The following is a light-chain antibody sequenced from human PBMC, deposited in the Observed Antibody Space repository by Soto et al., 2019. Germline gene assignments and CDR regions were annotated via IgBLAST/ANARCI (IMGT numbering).Light chain of an antibody. V-gene: IGKV2-30*01. CDR1: QRLVSRDGNTC. CDR3: MQATHGPPFT. Sequence: DVVMTQSPLSLPVTLGQPASISCKSSQRLVSRDGNTCLNWVQQRPGQSPSRLLYRVSKRDSGVPDRFSGSGSGTDFPLKISRVDAEDFAIYYCMQATHGPPFTFGPGTKVDIK. J-gene: IGKJ3*01. CDR2: RVS.